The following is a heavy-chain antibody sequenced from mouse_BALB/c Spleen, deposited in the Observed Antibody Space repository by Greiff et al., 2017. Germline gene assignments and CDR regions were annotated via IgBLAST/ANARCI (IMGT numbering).Heavy chain of an antibody. CDR1: GFTFSSYA. Sequence: DVKLVESGGGLVKPGGSLKLSCAASGFTFSSYAMSWVRQTPEKRLEWVASISSGGSTYYPDSVKGRFTISRDNARNILYLQMSSLRSEDTAMYYCARGRGYYGSSPAWFAYWGQGTLVTVSA. V-gene: IGHV5-6-5*01. CDR3: ARGRGYYGSSPAWFAY. D-gene: IGHD1-1*01. CDR2: ISSGGST. J-gene: IGHJ3*01.